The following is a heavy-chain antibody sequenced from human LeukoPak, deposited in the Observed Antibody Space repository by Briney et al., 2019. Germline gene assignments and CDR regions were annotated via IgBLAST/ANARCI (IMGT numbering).Heavy chain of an antibody. J-gene: IGHJ4*02. CDR2: ISSSSSYI. CDR1: GFTFSTYR. Sequence: PGGSLRLSCVGTGFTFSTYRMNWVRQAPGKGLEWVSSISSSSSYIYYADSVKGRITISRDNAKNSLYLQMNSLRVADTAVYYCARDKDVYFDYWGQGTLVTVSS. V-gene: IGHV3-21*01. CDR3: ARDKDVYFDY.